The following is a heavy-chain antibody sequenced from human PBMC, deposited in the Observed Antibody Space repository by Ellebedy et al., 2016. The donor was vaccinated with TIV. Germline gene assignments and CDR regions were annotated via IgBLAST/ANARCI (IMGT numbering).Heavy chain of an antibody. V-gene: IGHV1-69*04. CDR1: GGTFSSYA. CDR2: IIPILGIA. J-gene: IGHJ3*02. D-gene: IGHD6-13*01. Sequence: AASVKVSCKASGGTFSSYAISWVRQAPGQGLEWMGRIIPILGIANYAQKFQGRVTITADKSTSTAYMELSSLRSEDTAVYYCARVVWQQPVSYALDIWGQGTMVTVSS. CDR3: ARVVWQQPVSYALDI.